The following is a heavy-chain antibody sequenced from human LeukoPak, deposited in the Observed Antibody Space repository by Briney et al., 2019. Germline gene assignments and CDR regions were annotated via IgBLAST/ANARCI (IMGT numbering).Heavy chain of an antibody. D-gene: IGHD6-6*01. V-gene: IGHV4-38-2*01. Sequence: KPSETLSLTCAVSGYSISSGYYWGWIRQPPGKGLEWIGSIYHSGSTYYNPSLKSRVTISVDTSKNQFSLKLSSVTAADTAVYYCARIEYNFDYWGQGTLVTVSP. J-gene: IGHJ4*02. CDR1: GYSISSGYY. CDR2: IYHSGST. CDR3: ARIEYNFDY.